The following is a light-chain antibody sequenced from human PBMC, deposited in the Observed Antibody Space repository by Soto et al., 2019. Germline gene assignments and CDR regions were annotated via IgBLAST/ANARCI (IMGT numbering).Light chain of an antibody. CDR3: SSFTSSITYV. J-gene: IGLJ1*01. CDR1: SSDVGGYNY. CDR2: DVS. Sequence: QSALTQPASVSGSPGQSITISCTGTSSDVGGYNYVSWYQQHPGKAPKLMIYDVSNRPSGVSNRFSGSKSGNTASLTISGLQAEXEADYYCSSFTSSITYVFGTGTKVTVL. V-gene: IGLV2-14*01.